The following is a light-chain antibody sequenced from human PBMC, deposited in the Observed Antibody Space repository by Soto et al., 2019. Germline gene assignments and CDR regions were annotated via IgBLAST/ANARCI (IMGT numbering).Light chain of an antibody. CDR2: LNSDGSH. V-gene: IGLV4-69*01. CDR3: QTWGSGIPVV. Sequence: QSVLTQSPSASASLGASVKLTCTRSSGHSSYSIALHQQQPEKGHRYLMKLNSDGSHSKGDGIPDRFSGSSSGAERYLTISRLQSEDEAYYYCQTWGSGIPVVFGGGTKLTVL. J-gene: IGLJ2*01. CDR1: SGHSSYS.